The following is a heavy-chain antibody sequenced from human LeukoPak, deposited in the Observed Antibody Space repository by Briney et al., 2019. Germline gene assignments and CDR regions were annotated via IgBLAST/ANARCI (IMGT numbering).Heavy chain of an antibody. D-gene: IGHD3-3*01. Sequence: GASVKVSCKASGYTFTSYDINWVRQAPGQGLEWMGWMNPNSGNTGYAQKFQGRVTMTRNTSISTAYMELSSLRSEDTAVYYCARGYGFWSGYQYFYYGMDVWGQGTTVTVSS. J-gene: IGHJ6*02. CDR1: GYTFTSYD. V-gene: IGHV1-8*01. CDR3: ARGYGFWSGYQYFYYGMDV. CDR2: MNPNSGNT.